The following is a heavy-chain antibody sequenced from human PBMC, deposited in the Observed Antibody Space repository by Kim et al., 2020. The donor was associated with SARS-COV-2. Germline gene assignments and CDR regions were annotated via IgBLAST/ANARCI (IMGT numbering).Heavy chain of an antibody. D-gene: IGHD5-18*01. CDR3: ARDGGYSYGWSWFDP. Sequence: GGSLRLSCAASGFTFSSYEMNWVRQAPGKGLEWVSYISSSGSTIYYADSVKGRFTISRDNAKNSLYLQMNSLRAEDTAVYYCARDGGYSYGWSWFDPWGQGNLITVST. V-gene: IGHV3-48*03. J-gene: IGHJ5*02. CDR1: GFTFSSYE. CDR2: ISSSGSTI.